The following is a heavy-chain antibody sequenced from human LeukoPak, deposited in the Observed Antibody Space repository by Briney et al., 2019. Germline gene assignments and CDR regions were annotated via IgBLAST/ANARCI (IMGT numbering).Heavy chain of an antibody. Sequence: SETLFLTCTVSGGSISSYYWSWIRQPPGKGLEWIGYIFYSGSTNCNPSLKSRVTISVDTSKNQFSLNLSSVTAADTAIYYCARDTGYLGSNYGMDVWGQGTTVTVSS. V-gene: IGHV4-59*01. CDR1: GGSISSYY. J-gene: IGHJ6*02. CDR3: ARDTGYLGSNYGMDV. D-gene: IGHD3-22*01. CDR2: IFYSGST.